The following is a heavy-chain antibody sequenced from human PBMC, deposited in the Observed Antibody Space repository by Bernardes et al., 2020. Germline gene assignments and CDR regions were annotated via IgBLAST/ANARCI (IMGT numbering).Heavy chain of an antibody. J-gene: IGHJ4*02. Sequence: GGSLRLSCAASGFTFSSYAMNWVRQAPGKGLEWVSAISGSGGSTYYADSVRGRFTISRDNSKNTLYLQMNSQRAEDTAVYYCAKREYYDFWSGPIDYWGQGPLVTVSS. CDR1: GFTFSSYA. CDR2: ISGSGGST. CDR3: AKREYYDFWSGPIDY. V-gene: IGHV3-23*01. D-gene: IGHD3-3*01.